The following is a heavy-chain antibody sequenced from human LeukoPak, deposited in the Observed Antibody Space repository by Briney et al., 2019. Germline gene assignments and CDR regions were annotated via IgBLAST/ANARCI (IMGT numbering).Heavy chain of an antibody. CDR1: GFTFSCYT. V-gene: IGHV3-21*04. D-gene: IGHD3-22*01. J-gene: IGHJ3*02. Sequence: GGSLRLSCVASGFTFSCYTMNWVRQAPGKGLEWVSCISGDKSYIHYADSVKGRFTISRDNAKNSLYLQMNSLRAEDTAVYYCARPRYYDSSGYYFDIWGQGTMVTVSS. CDR3: ARPRYYDSSGYYFDI. CDR2: ISGDKSYI.